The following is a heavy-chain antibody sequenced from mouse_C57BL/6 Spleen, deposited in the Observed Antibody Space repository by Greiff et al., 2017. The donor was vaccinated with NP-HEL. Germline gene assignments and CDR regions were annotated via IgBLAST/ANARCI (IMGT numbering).Heavy chain of an antibody. Sequence: VQVVESGPGLVAPSQSLSITCTVSGFSLTSYAISWVRQPPGKGLEWLGVIWTGGGTNYNSALKSRLSISKDNSKSQVFLKMNSLQTDDTARYYCARNLVYSNYHYYAMDYWGQGTSVTVSS. CDR1: GFSLTSYA. CDR2: IWTGGGT. CDR3: ARNLVYSNYHYYAMDY. V-gene: IGHV2-9-1*01. J-gene: IGHJ4*01. D-gene: IGHD2-5*01.